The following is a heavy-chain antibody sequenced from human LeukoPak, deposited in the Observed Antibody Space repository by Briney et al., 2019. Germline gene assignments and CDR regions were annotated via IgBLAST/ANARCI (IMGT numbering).Heavy chain of an antibody. CDR2: ISAYNGNT. Sequence: ASVKVSCKASGYTFTSYGISWVRQAPGQGLEWMGWISAYNGNTNYAQKLQGRVTMTTDTSTSTAYMELRSLRSDDTAVYYCARGSFLLGYCSGGSCYSQNQNYDYWGQGTLVTVSS. V-gene: IGHV1-18*01. CDR1: GYTFTSYG. D-gene: IGHD2-15*01. CDR3: ARGSFLLGYCSGGSCYSQNQNYDY. J-gene: IGHJ4*02.